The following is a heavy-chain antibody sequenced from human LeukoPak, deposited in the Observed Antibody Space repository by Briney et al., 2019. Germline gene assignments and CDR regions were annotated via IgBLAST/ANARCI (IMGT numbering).Heavy chain of an antibody. J-gene: IGHJ4*02. CDR2: INSDGSSP. CDR3: ARDRYYLSDY. Sequence: RGSLRLSCAASGFPFSGTWMHWVRQAPGKGLVWVSRINSDGSSPIYADSVEGRFTISRDNARNTLYLQMNSLRAEDTAVYYCARDRYYLSDYWGQGTLVTVSS. D-gene: IGHD2-8*01. V-gene: IGHV3-74*01. CDR1: GFPFSGTW.